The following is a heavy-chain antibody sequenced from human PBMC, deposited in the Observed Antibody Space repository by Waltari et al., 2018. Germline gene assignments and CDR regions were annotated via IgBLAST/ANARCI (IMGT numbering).Heavy chain of an antibody. CDR2: IHYSGSS. D-gene: IGHD1-26*01. V-gene: IGHV4-59*01. Sequence: QVQLQESGPGLVKPSETLSLTCTVSGGSTSTYSCRWVRQSPGKGLEWIGYIHYSGSSVYNPSLRSRVAISLDTPNNQFSLRLRSVTAADAAIYYCARADTSTSYFYYYMDVWGKGTTVTVSS. J-gene: IGHJ6*03. CDR3: ARADTSTSYFYYYMDV. CDR1: GGSTSTYS.